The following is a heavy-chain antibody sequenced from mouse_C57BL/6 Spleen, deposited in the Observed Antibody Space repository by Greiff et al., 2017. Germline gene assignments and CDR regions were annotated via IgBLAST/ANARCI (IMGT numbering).Heavy chain of an antibody. V-gene: IGHV5-4*03. CDR3: ASYYDYDGPYAMDY. CDR1: GFTFSSYA. CDR2: ISDGGSYT. Sequence: EVKLVESGGGLVKPGGSLKLSCAASGFTFSSYAMSWVRQTPEKRLEWVATISDGGSYTYYPDNVKGRFTISRDNAKNNLYLQMSHLKSEDTAMYYCASYYDYDGPYAMDYWGQGTSVTVSS. D-gene: IGHD2-4*01. J-gene: IGHJ4*01.